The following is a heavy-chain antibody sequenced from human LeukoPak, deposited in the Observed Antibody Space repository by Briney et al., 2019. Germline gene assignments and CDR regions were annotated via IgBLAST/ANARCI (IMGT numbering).Heavy chain of an antibody. V-gene: IGHV3-7*05. CDR1: GFTFTSYY. CDR2: IDQDGSGK. J-gene: IGHJ4*02. D-gene: IGHD3-22*01. Sequence: GGSLRLSCAASGFTFTSYYMFWVRQAPGKGLEWVASIDQDGSGKYYVDSVKGRFTISRDNAKNSLYLQMTSLSAEDTAVYYCVVTTRSMSFDYWGQGTLVTVS. CDR3: VVTTRSMSFDY.